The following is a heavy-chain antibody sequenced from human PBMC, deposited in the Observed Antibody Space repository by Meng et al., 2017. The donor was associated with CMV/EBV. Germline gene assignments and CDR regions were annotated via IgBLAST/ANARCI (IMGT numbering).Heavy chain of an antibody. CDR1: Y. CDR3: ARSRGRRYCSSTSCYLYYYYGMDV. V-gene: IGHV4-34*01. D-gene: IGHD2-2*01. CDR2: INHSGSN. J-gene: IGHJ6*02. Sequence: YGRWSRPPPGKGLEWIGEINHSGSNNYTPSLKSRVTMSVDTSKNRFSLKLSSVTAADTAVYYCARSRGRRYCSSTSCYLYYYYGMDVWGQGTTVTVSS.